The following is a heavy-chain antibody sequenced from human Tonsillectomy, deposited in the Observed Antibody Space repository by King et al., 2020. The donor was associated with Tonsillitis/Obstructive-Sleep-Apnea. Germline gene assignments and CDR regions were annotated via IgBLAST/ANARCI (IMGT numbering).Heavy chain of an antibody. CDR1: GYTFNKYW. CDR2: IYPGDSDTSSDT. CDR3: AKLRGEYSNSWLPLCDYYFDL. J-gene: IGHJ2*01. D-gene: IGHD6-13*01. V-gene: IGHV5-51*03. Sequence: VQLVESGAEVKKPGESLKISCKGSGYTFNKYWIGWVRQMPGKGLEWMGLIYPGDSDTSSDTRYSPSFQGQGTISADKSITTASLQWSRLKASDTAMYYCAKLRGEYSNSWLPLCDYYFDLWGRGTLVTVSS.